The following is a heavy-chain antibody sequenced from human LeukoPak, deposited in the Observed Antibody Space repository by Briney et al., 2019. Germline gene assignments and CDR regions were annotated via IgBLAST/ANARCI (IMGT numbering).Heavy chain of an antibody. Sequence: GGSLRLSRAASGFTFSSYSMNWVRQAPGKGLEWVSYISSSSSTIYYADSVKGRFTISRDNAKNSLYLQMNSLRAEDTAVYYCARGRRDGYNNGAFDIWGQGTMVTVSS. CDR1: GFTFSSYS. CDR2: ISSSSSTI. D-gene: IGHD5-24*01. V-gene: IGHV3-48*04. J-gene: IGHJ3*02. CDR3: ARGRRDGYNNGAFDI.